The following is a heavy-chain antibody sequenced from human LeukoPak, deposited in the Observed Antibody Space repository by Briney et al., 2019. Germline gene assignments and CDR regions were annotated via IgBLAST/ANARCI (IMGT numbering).Heavy chain of an antibody. CDR2: IYTSGST. CDR1: GGSISSYY. CDR3: ARRGQQLVLDY. Sequence: SETLSITCTVSGGSISSYYWSWIRQPAGKGMEWIGRIYTSGSTNYNPSLKSRVTVSVDTSKNQFSLKLSSVTAADTAVYYCARRGQQLVLDYWGQGTLVTVSP. D-gene: IGHD6-13*01. J-gene: IGHJ4*02. V-gene: IGHV4-4*07.